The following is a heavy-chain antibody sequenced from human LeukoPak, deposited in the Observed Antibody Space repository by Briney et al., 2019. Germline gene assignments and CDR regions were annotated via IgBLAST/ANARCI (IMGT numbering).Heavy chain of an antibody. CDR1: GGTFSSYA. J-gene: IGHJ5*02. Sequence: GASVKVSCKASGGTFSSYAISWVRQAPGQGLEWMEGIIPIFGTANYAQKFQGRVTITTDESTSTAYMELSSLRSEDTAVYYCARGKRWLPYGWFDPWGQGTLVTVSS. CDR3: ARGKRWLPYGWFDP. D-gene: IGHD5-24*01. CDR2: IIPIFGTA. V-gene: IGHV1-69*05.